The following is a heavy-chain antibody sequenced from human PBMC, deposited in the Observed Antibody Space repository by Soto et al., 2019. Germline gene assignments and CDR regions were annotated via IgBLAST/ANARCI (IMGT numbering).Heavy chain of an antibody. V-gene: IGHV4-61*01. CDR1: GGSVSSGYYY. J-gene: IGHJ4*02. CDR2: IYHTGST. Sequence: SETLSLTCTVSGGSVSSGYYYWSWIRQPPKKGLEWIGYIYHTGSTNYNTSLKSRVTISADTSKNQFSLKLSSMTAADTAVYYCARYTYGLDYWGQGTLVTVS. CDR3: ARYTYGLDY. D-gene: IGHD5-18*01.